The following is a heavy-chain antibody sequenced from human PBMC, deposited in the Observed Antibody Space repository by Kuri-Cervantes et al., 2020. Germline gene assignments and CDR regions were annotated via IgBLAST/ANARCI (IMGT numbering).Heavy chain of an antibody. J-gene: IGHJ4*02. D-gene: IGHD7-27*01. CDR2: IYYSGST. CDR1: GGSVSSGSYY. Sequence: SETLSLTCTVSGGSVSSGSYYWSWIRQPPGKGLEWIGYIYYSGSTNYNPSLKSRVTISVDTSKNQFSLKLSSVTAADTAVYYCARVRLTGGRGGFDYWGQGTLVTVSS. CDR3: ARVRLTGGRGGFDY. V-gene: IGHV4-61*01.